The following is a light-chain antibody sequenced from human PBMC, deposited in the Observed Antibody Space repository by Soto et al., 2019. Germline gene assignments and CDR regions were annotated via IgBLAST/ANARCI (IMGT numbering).Light chain of an antibody. CDR1: QSISSW. V-gene: IGKV1-5*01. CDR2: DAS. J-gene: IGKJ1*01. Sequence: DMQMTQSPSTLSASVGDRVTISCRASQSISSWLAWYQQKPGKAPKLLIYDASRLQSGVPSRFSGSGSGTEFTLTISSLQPDDFATYYCQQYNSYWTFGQATTVEIK. CDR3: QQYNSYWT.